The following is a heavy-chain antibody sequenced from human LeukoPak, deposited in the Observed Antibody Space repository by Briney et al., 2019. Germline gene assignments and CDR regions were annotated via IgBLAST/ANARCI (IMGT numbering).Heavy chain of an antibody. CDR1: GGSISSYY. CDR2: IYYSGST. D-gene: IGHD3-22*01. J-gene: IGHJ4*02. CDR3: ARGSYDSSGYYWD. Sequence: SETLSLTCTVSGGSISSYYWSWIRQPPGKGLEWIGYIYYSGSTNYNPSLKSRVTISVDTSKNQFSLKLSSVTAADTAVYYCARGSYDSSGYYWDWGQGTLVTVSS. V-gene: IGHV4-59*01.